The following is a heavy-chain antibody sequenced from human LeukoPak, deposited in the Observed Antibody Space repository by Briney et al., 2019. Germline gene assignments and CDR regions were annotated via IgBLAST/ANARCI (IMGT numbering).Heavy chain of an antibody. Sequence: GGSLRLSCAASGFTFSSYEMNWVRQAPGKGLEWVSYISSSGSTIYYADSVKGRFTISRDNAKNSLYLQMNSLRAEDTAVYYCARDIVVVPAAIGMDVWGQGTSVTVSS. CDR3: ARDIVVVPAAIGMDV. CDR1: GFTFSSYE. J-gene: IGHJ6*02. CDR2: ISSSGSTI. V-gene: IGHV3-48*03. D-gene: IGHD2-2*01.